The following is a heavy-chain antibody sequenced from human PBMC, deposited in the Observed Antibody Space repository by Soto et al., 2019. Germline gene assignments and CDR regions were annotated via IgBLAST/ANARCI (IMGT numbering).Heavy chain of an antibody. J-gene: IGHJ4*02. V-gene: IGHV4-61*08. D-gene: IGHD6-13*01. Sequence: PSETLSLTCTVSGGSISSGGYYWSWIRQPPGKGLEWIGYIYYSGSTNYNPSLKSRVTISVDTSKNQFSLKLSSVTAADTAVYYCASGDFIAAAAPSYWGQGTLVTVSS. CDR3: ASGDFIAAAAPSY. CDR2: IYYSGST. CDR1: GGSISSGGYY.